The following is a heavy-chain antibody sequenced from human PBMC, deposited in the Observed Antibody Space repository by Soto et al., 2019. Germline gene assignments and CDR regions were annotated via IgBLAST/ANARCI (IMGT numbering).Heavy chain of an antibody. CDR1: GAALNTGNYY. CDR3: ARLRIATNNYKWFDP. D-gene: IGHD2-21*01. Sequence: SETLSLTCSVSGAALNTGNYYWSWIRQVPGKGREGIGHIYVTGAVDYNPPLRDRITISQDTSESQFSLNLRLVAAADTAVYYWARLRIATNNYKWFDPWGQGTLVTVSS. J-gene: IGHJ5*02. CDR2: IYVTGAV. V-gene: IGHV4-31*03.